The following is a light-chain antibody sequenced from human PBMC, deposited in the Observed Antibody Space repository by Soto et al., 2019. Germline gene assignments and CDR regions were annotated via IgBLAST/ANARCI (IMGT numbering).Light chain of an antibody. V-gene: IGKV3-20*01. CDR1: QSVSSSY. J-gene: IGKJ2*01. Sequence: EIVLTQSPGTLSLSPGERATLSCRASQSVSSSYLAWYQQKPGQAPRLGIYGASSRATGIPDRFSGSGSGTDFTLTISRLEPEDFAVYYCQQYGSSPYTFGQGTKLEIK. CDR3: QQYGSSPYT. CDR2: GAS.